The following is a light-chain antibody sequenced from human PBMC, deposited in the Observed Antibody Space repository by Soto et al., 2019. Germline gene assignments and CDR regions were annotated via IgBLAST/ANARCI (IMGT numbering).Light chain of an antibody. J-gene: IGKJ2*01. CDR1: QSVSSGY. CDR2: GAS. CDR3: QQYAISQNT. Sequence: ETVMTQSPGNLSLSPGERATLSCRASQSVSSGYLAWYQQKPGQAPRLLIFGASNRATGIPDRFTGSGSGTDFTLTISRLEPEDFAVYYCQQYAISQNTFGQGTKLEIK. V-gene: IGKV3-20*01.